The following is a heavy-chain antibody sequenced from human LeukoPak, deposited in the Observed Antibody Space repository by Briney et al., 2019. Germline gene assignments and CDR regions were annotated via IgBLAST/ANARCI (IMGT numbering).Heavy chain of an antibody. V-gene: IGHV3-43*02. D-gene: IGHD3-16*01. J-gene: IGHJ4*02. CDR1: GFPSHYYA. Sequence: GGSLRNPYGASGFPSHYYAMHWLRLAPGKAVAWVSLMSGDGGHTYCADSVKGRFTISRDNSKHSLYLQMNSLRTEDTALYYCALGPWGSCPQDWGQGTLVTVSS. CDR3: ALGPWGSCPQD. CDR2: MSGDGGHT.